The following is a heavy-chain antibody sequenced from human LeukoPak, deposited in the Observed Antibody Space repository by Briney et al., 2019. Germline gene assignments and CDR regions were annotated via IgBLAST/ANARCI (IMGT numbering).Heavy chain of an antibody. CDR2: ITTNGGNT. Sequence: GGSLRLPCSASGFTFSNYAMHWVRQAPGKGLEYVSAITTNGGNTYYADSVKGRFTISRDNSKNTLHLQMSSLRAEDTAVYYCAKVGERGELIPFDYWGQGTLVTVSS. D-gene: IGHD1-26*01. CDR3: AKVGERGELIPFDY. CDR1: GFTFSNYA. V-gene: IGHV3-64D*06. J-gene: IGHJ4*02.